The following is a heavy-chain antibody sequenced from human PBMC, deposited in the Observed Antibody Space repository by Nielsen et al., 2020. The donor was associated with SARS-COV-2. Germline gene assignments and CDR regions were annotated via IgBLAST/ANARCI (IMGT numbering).Heavy chain of an antibody. CDR2: INPNSGGT. Sequence: ASVKVSCKASGYTFPGYYMHWVRQAPGQGLEWMGRINPNSGGTNYAQKFQGRVTMTRDTSISTAYMELSRLRSDDTAVYYCARDIGFLEWLLYYWGQGTLVTVSS. CDR1: GYTFPGYY. V-gene: IGHV1-2*06. CDR3: ARDIGFLEWLLYY. J-gene: IGHJ4*02. D-gene: IGHD3-3*01.